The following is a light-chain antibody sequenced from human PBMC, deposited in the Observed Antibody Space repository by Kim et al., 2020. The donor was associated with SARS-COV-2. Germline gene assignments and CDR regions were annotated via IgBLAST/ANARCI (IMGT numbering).Light chain of an antibody. CDR1: QSVATF. CDR2: DAS. J-gene: IGKJ5*01. V-gene: IGKV3-11*01. CDR3: QQRSDWPT. Sequence: EIVLTQSPATLSLSPGERATLSCRASQSVATFLAWYKHKPGQAPRLLIFDASNRATGIPARFSGSGSGTEFTLTISSLEPEDFAIYYCQQRSDWPTFGQGTRLEIK.